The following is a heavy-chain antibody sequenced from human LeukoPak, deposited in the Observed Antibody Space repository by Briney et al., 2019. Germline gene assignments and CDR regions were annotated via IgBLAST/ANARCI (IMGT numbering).Heavy chain of an antibody. CDR3: AGSWYPVGRYYYYGMDV. Sequence: RTSETLSLTCAVYGGSFSGYYWSWIRQPPGKGLEWIGEINHSGSTNYNPSPKSRVTISVDTSKNQFSLKLSSVTAADTAVYYCAGSWYPVGRYYYYGMDVWGQGTTVTVSS. J-gene: IGHJ6*02. V-gene: IGHV4-34*01. CDR2: INHSGST. D-gene: IGHD2-15*01. CDR1: GGSFSGYY.